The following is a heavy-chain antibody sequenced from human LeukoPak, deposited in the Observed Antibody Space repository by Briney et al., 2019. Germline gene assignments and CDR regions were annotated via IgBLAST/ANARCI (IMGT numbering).Heavy chain of an antibody. CDR3: ARDVVGSLDY. CDR2: IKGDESAK. CDR1: GFTFSTYW. D-gene: IGHD1-26*01. Sequence: GGSLRLSCAASGFTFSTYWMAWVRQAPGEGLEWVANIKGDESAKHQADSVKGRFTISRDNAHNSVYLQMSSLRGEDTGVYYCARDVVGSLDYWGQGTLVTVSS. V-gene: IGHV3-7*01. J-gene: IGHJ4*02.